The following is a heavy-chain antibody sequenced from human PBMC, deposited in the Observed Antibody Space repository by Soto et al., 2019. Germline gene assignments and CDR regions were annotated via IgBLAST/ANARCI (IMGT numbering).Heavy chain of an antibody. V-gene: IGHV1-3*02. CDR2: SNAANGHT. CDR1: GYTFRIYS. CDR3: ARDGGLGMDV. Sequence: ASVEVSCKDSGYTFRIYSMHWVRQAPGQRLEWMGWSNAANGHTQYSQDFQGRVTITRDTSASTAYMELSSLTTEDMAVYYCARDGGLGMDVWGQGTTVTVSS. J-gene: IGHJ6*02. D-gene: IGHD3-16*01.